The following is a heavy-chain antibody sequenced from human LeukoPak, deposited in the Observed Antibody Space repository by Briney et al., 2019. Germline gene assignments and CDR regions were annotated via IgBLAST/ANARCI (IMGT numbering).Heavy chain of an antibody. Sequence: SETLSLTCTVSGGSINSNSFYWGWARQPPGKGLEWIGIGSLSYSGSTYYSPSLKSRITISVDMAKSQSSLKLSSVTAADTAVYYCASNLRFLEWLPDSWGQGTLVTVSS. V-gene: IGHV4-39*01. CDR3: ASNLRFLEWLPDS. J-gene: IGHJ4*02. D-gene: IGHD3-3*01. CDR2: LSYSGST. CDR1: GGSINSNSFY.